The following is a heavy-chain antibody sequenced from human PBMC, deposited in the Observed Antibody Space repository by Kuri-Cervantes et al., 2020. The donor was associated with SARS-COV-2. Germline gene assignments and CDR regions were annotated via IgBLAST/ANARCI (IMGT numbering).Heavy chain of an antibody. D-gene: IGHD1-26*01. J-gene: IGHJ4*02. V-gene: IGHV4-39*01. Sequence: SETLSLTCTVSGESIGSGRHHWVWIRQPPGKGLEWVGSCDYSATSYYNPSLKSRVTMSVDRSRNQFSLSLNSVTAADTAVYYCARLKSAGSYEYFDYWGQGAQVTVSS. CDR2: CDYSATS. CDR1: GESIGSGRHH. CDR3: ARLKSAGSYEYFDY.